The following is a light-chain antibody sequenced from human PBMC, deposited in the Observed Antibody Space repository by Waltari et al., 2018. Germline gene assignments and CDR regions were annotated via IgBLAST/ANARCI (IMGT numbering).Light chain of an antibody. V-gene: IGKV3-20*01. J-gene: IGKJ4*01. CDR3: HQSASSPLT. Sequence: ENVLTQSPGALSLSPGERATLSCRASQTVGRSYLAWFQQKPGPAPRLLIYDTSNRATGIPDRFSGSGSGTDFTLTINRLEPEDFAVYYCHQSASSPLTFGGGTKVEIK. CDR2: DTS. CDR1: QTVGRSY.